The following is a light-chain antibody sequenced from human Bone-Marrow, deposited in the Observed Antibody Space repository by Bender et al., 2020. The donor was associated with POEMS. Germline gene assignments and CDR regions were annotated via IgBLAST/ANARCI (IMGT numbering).Light chain of an antibody. Sequence: QSVLTQPPSASGTPGQRVTISCSGNSSNIGSNYVYWYQQLPGTAPKLLIYINNQRPSGVPDRFSGSKSGTSASLAISGLQSEDEADYYCSSYAASNTYVVFGGGTKLTVL. V-gene: IGLV1-47*02. CDR3: SSYAASNTYVV. CDR2: INN. J-gene: IGLJ2*01. CDR1: SSNIGSNY.